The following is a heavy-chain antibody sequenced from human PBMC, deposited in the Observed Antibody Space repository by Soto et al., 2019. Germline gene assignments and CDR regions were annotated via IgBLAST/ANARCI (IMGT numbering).Heavy chain of an antibody. CDR2: IIPIFGTA. J-gene: IGHJ6*02. V-gene: IGHV1-69*01. CDR1: GGTFSSYA. D-gene: IGHD2-15*01. CDR3: AREGYCSGGSCYYYGMDV. Sequence: QVQLAQSGAEVKKPGSSVKVSCKASGGTFSSYAISWVRQAPGQGLEWMGGIIPIFGTANYAQKFQGRVTITADESTSTAYMELSSLRSEDTAVYYCAREGYCSGGSCYYYGMDVWGQGTTVTVSS.